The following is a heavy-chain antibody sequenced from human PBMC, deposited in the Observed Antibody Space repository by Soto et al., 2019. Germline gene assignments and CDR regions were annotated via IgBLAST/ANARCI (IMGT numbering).Heavy chain of an antibody. CDR1: GFTFSSYA. Sequence: PGGSLRLSCAASGFTFSSYAMHWVRQAPGKGLEWVAVISYDGSNKYYADSVKGRFTISRDNSKNTLYLQMNSLRAEDTAVYYCARDMRQWAKDYYGMDVWGQGTTVTVSS. J-gene: IGHJ6*02. V-gene: IGHV3-30-3*01. CDR3: ARDMRQWAKDYYGMDV. CDR2: ISYDGSNK. D-gene: IGHD6-19*01.